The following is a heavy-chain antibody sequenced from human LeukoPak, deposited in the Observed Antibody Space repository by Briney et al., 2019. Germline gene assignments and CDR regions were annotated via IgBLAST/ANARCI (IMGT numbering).Heavy chain of an antibody. J-gene: IGHJ4*02. D-gene: IGHD1-1*01. CDR3: KSGGAAPGSFDY. CDR1: GFTFSRYW. CDR2: VKYDGYEE. V-gene: IGHV3-7*01. Sequence: GGSLRLSCAASGFTFSRYWMSWMRQAPGKGLEWVANVKYDGYEEYYVDSVKGRFTISRDNAKNSLYLQLNSLRVEDTAVYYCKSGGAAPGSFDYWGQGTLVTVSP.